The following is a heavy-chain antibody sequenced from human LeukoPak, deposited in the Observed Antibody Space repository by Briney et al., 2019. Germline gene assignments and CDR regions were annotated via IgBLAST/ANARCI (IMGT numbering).Heavy chain of an antibody. D-gene: IGHD3-22*01. CDR2: VNPNSGGT. Sequence: ASVKVSCKASAYTFTDYYMHWVRQAPGQGLEWMGWVNPNSGGTNYAQKFHGRVTMTRDTSNSTAYMELSSLRYDDTAVYYCAKGRARGSSGYENWFDPWGQGTLVTVSS. V-gene: IGHV1-2*02. J-gene: IGHJ5*02. CDR1: AYTFTDYY. CDR3: AKGRARGSSGYENWFDP.